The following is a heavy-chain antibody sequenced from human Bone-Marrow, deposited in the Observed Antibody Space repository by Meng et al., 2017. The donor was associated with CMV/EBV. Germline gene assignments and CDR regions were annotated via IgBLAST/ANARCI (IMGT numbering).Heavy chain of an antibody. Sequence: GESLKISCAASGLTFSSYAMSWVRQAPGKGLEWVAFIRYDGSNKYYADSVKGRFTISRDNSKNTLYLQMNSLRAEDTAVYYCANQGGDGEEDWYFDLWGRGTLVTVSS. CDR3: ANQGGDGEEDWYFDL. CDR1: GLTFSSYA. CDR2: IRYDGSNK. V-gene: IGHV3-30*02. J-gene: IGHJ2*01. D-gene: IGHD2-21*01.